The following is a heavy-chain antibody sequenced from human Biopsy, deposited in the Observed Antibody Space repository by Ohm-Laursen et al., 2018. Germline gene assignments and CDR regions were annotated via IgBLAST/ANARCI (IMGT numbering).Heavy chain of an antibody. D-gene: IGHD3-10*01. Sequence: SETLSLTCTVSGGSIRSPDHRWNWVRRAPGKGLEWIGNIYYSWTTFYNPSLSRRVTMDLDTSSNQFSLKLKSVTSADMAVYFCARAYFYGLGTSNYFFDSWGQGALVTVSS. J-gene: IGHJ4*02. V-gene: IGHV4-39*01. CDR3: ARAYFYGLGTSNYFFDS. CDR1: GGSIRSPDHR. CDR2: IYYSWTT.